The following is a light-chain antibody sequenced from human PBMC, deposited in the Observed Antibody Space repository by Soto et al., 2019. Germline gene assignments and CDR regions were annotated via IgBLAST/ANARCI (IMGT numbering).Light chain of an antibody. J-gene: IGKJ4*01. CDR2: DAS. Sequence: IVLTQSPTTLSMSPGERATLSWRASHSVGSNLAWYKQNPGQAPRLLIYDASNRATGIPARFSGSGSGTEFTLTISSLQPEDFEVYYCQQRSNWPLTFGGGTKVDI. CDR3: QQRSNWPLT. CDR1: HSVGSN. V-gene: IGKV3-11*01.